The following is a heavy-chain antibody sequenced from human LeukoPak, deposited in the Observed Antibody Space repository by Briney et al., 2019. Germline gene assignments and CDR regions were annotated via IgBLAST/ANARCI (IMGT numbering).Heavy chain of an antibody. CDR2: IIPIFGTA. D-gene: IGHD6-19*01. J-gene: IGHJ5*02. V-gene: IGHV1-69*13. CDR1: GGTFSSYA. CDR3: ARGAAVAGRNWFDP. Sequence: GASVKVSCKASGGTFSSYAISWVRQAPGQGLEWMGGIIPIFGTANYAQKFQGRVTITADESTSTAYMELSSLRSEDTAVYYCARGAAVAGRNWFDPWGQGTLVTVSS.